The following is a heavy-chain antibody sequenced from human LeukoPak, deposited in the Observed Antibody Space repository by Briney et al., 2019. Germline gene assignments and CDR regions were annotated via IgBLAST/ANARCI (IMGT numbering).Heavy chain of an antibody. J-gene: IGHJ3*02. V-gene: IGHV4-34*01. CDR1: GGSFSGYY. CDR2: INHSGST. CDR3: ARRPRTRGIVVVPAAMGAFDI. Sequence: SETLSLTCAVYGGSFSGYYWSWIRQPPGKGLEWIGEINHSGSTNYNPSLKSRVTISVDTSKNQFSLKLSSVTAADTAVYYCARRPRTRGIVVVPAAMGAFDIWGQGTMVTVSS. D-gene: IGHD2-2*01.